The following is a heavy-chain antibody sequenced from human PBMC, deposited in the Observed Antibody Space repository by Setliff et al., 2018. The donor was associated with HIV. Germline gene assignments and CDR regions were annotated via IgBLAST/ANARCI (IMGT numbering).Heavy chain of an antibody. Sequence: ASVKVSCKASGGTFGSYAISWVRQAPGQGLEWLGGIIPIFETTNYAQKFQGRVTITADKSTSTIYMELSSLRSDDTAVYYCARGQGVHFWANDAFDIWGQGTMVTVSS. J-gene: IGHJ3*02. CDR1: GGTFGSYA. CDR2: IIPIFETT. D-gene: IGHD3-10*01. V-gene: IGHV1-69*06. CDR3: ARGQGVHFWANDAFDI.